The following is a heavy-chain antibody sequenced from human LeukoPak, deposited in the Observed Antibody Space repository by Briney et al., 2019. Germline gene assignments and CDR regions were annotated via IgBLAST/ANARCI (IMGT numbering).Heavy chain of an antibody. CDR3: ARGPADDSSGYYYFQH. Sequence: GSLRLSCAASGFTVSSNYMSWVRQAPRKGLEWVSVIYSGGSTYYADSVKGRFTISRDNSKNTLYLQMNSLRAEDTAVYYCARGPADDSSGYYYFQHWGQGTLVTVSS. CDR2: IYSGGST. CDR1: GFTVSSNY. V-gene: IGHV3-53*01. J-gene: IGHJ1*01. D-gene: IGHD3-22*01.